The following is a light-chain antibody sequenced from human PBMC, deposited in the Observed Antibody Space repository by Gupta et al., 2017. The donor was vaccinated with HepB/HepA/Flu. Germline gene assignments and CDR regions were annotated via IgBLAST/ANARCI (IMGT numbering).Light chain of an antibody. CDR1: QSISTW. J-gene: IGKJ2*04. CDR2: RAS. CDR3: QQYNSDSGMCS. Sequence: DIQLTQSPSTLSASVGDRVTITCRASQSISTWLAWYQQKPGKAPNLLIYRASTLESGVPSRFSGSGSGTEFTLTISSLQPDDFATYYCQQYNSDSGMCSFGQGTKLEMK. V-gene: IGKV1-5*03.